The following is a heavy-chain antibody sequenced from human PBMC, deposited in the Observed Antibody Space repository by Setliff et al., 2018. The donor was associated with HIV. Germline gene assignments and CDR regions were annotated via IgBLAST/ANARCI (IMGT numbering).Heavy chain of an antibody. J-gene: IGHJ5*02. CDR2: IYYNGNT. CDR1: GGSITGYF. D-gene: IGHD3-3*01. Sequence: SETLSLTCTVSGGSITGYFWNWIRQSPGKGLEWIGYIYYNGNTNYNPTLNSRVTISVDTTTNQVSLQVNSVTAVDTAVYYCARDIPHDYTFWSGSTRFDPWGQGTLVTVSS. CDR3: ARDIPHDYTFWSGSTRFDP. V-gene: IGHV4-59*12.